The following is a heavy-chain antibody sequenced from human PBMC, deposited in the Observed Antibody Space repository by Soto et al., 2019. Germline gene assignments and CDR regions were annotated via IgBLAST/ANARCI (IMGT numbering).Heavy chain of an antibody. D-gene: IGHD3-9*01. CDR2: ISWNSGSI. CDR3: AITAIKTYYDILTGYSPRRFDY. CDR1: GFTFDDYA. J-gene: IGHJ4*02. Sequence: EVQLVESGGGLVQPGRSLRLSCAASGFTFDDYAMHWVRQAPGKGLEWVSGISWNSGSIGYADSVKGRFTISRDNAKNSQYLQMNSLRAEDTALYYCAITAIKTYYDILTGYSPRRFDYWGQGTLVTVSS. V-gene: IGHV3-9*01.